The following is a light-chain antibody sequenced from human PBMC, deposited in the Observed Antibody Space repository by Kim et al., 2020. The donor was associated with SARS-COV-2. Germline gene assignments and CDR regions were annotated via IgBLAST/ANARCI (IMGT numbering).Light chain of an antibody. CDR1: QSINSRF. CDR2: GAS. V-gene: IGKV3-20*01. CDR3: QHYDNSPLT. J-gene: IGKJ4*01. Sequence: EIVLTQSPGTLSVSPGERATLSCRASQSINSRFLAWYQQRPGQAPRLLIYGASSRATGIPDRLSGSGSGTDFTLTITRLEPEDVAVYFCQHYDNSPLTFGGGTKVDIK.